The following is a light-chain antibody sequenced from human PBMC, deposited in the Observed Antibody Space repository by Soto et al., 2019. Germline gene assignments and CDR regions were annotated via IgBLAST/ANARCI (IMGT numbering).Light chain of an antibody. J-gene: IGLJ2*01. CDR3: ATWESSLSIAV. V-gene: IGLV1-51*02. CDR1: TSNIGYNF. CDR2: END. Sequence: QSVLTQPPSESAAPGQRVTISCSGSTSNIGYNFVSWYQQFPGAAPKLLIFENDKRVSGTPDRFSGSKSGTSGTLAITGLQTGDKADYYCATWESSLSIAVFGGGTQLTVL.